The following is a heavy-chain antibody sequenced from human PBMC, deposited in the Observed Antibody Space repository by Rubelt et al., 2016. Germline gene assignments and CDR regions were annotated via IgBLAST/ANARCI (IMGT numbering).Heavy chain of an antibody. CDR3: ASEWSY. J-gene: IGHJ4*02. CDR2: IIPIVGTA. D-gene: IGHD2-8*01. V-gene: IGHV1-69*01. CDR1: GGTFSSYA. Sequence: QVQLVQSGAEVKKPGSSVKVSCKASGGTFSSYAISWVRQATGQGLEWMGGIIPIVGTANYDQSFPVGVPIAGDESTSPAYIELSSLGSEEPAGYYCASEWSYWGQGTLVTVSS.